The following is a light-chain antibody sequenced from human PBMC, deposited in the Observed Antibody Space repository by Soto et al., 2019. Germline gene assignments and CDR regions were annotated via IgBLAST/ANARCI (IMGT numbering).Light chain of an antibody. CDR2: GAS. J-gene: IGKJ1*01. CDR1: QSVSSSY. V-gene: IGKV3-20*01. Sequence: EMVLTQSPGTLSVSPGERASLSCSASQSVSSSYLAWYQQKPGQAPRLLIYGASSRATGIPDRFSGSGSGTDFTLTISRLEPEDFAVYYCQQYGSSPQTFGQGTKVDIK. CDR3: QQYGSSPQT.